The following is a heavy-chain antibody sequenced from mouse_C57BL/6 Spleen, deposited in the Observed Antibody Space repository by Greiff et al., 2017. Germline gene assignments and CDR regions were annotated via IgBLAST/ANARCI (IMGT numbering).Heavy chain of an antibody. CDR2: ISSGGDYF. CDR1: GFTFSSYA. CDR3: TRGIYYGGYYAMDY. J-gene: IGHJ4*01. V-gene: IGHV5-9-1*02. Sequence: EVQVVESGEGLVKPGGSLKLSCAASGFTFSSYAMSWVRQTPEKRLEWVAYISSGGDYFYYADTVKGRFTISRDNARNTLYLQMSSLKSEDTAMYYCTRGIYYGGYYAMDYWGQGTSVTVSS. D-gene: IGHD1-1*02.